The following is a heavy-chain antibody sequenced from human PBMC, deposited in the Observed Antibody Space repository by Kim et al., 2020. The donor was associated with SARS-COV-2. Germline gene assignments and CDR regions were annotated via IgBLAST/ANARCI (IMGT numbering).Heavy chain of an antibody. J-gene: IGHJ4*02. CDR3: VRARYDGNCFGR. V-gene: IGHV3-74*01. Sequence: GGSLRLSCAASGFTSSGDWMHWVRQAPGKGLMWVSRIDGGGTATAYADAVEGRFTIYRDSAKDTLYLQMNSLRDEDTAIYYCVRARYDGNCFGRWGQGTLVTVSS. CDR2: IDGGGTAT. CDR1: GFTSSGDW. D-gene: IGHD2-21*02.